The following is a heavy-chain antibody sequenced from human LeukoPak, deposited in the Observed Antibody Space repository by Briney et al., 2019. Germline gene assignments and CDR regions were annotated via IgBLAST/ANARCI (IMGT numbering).Heavy chain of an antibody. D-gene: IGHD3-22*01. CDR1: GGTFSSYA. CDR2: IIPIFGTA. V-gene: IGHV1-69*13. CDR3: ARHGTVASGYDSSGSLDY. J-gene: IGHJ4*02. Sequence: SVKVSCKASGGTFSSYAISWVRQAPGQGLEWMGGIIPIFGTANYAQKFQGRVTITADESTSTAYMELSSLRSEDTAMYYCARHGTVASGYDSSGSLDYWGQGTLVTVSS.